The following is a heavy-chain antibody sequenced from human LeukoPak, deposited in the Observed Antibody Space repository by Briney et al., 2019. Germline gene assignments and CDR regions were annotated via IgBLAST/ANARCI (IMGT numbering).Heavy chain of an antibody. V-gene: IGHV1-69*13. J-gene: IGHJ6*04. Sequence: GASVKVSCKASGGTFSSYAISWVRQAPGQGLEWMGGIIPIFGTANYAQKFQGRVTITADESTSTAYMELSSLRSEDTAVYYCARGTPWYYGMDVWGKGTTVTVSS. CDR1: GGTFSSYA. CDR3: ARGTPWYYGMDV. CDR2: IIPIFGTA.